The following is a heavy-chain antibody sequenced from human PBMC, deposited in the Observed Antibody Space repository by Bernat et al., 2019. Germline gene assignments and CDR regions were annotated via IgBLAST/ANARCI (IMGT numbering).Heavy chain of an antibody. CDR2: IKQDGSEK. D-gene: IGHD3-16*02. V-gene: IGHV3-7*03. CDR1: GFTFSSYW. J-gene: IGHJ4*02. CDR3: ARDQEYYDYIWGSYRPYYFDY. Sequence: GGLVQPGGSLRLSCAASGFTFSSYWMSWVRQAPGKGLEWVANIKQDGSEKYYVDSVKGRFTISRDNAKNSLYLQMNSLRAEDTAVYYCARDQEYYDYIWGSYRPYYFDYWGQGTLVTVSS.